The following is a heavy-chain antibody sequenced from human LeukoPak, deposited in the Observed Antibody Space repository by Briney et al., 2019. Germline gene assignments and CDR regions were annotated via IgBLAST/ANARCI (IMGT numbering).Heavy chain of an antibody. V-gene: IGHV3-23*01. CDR1: GFTFSTFA. CDR2: IFPSGGEI. CDR3: ATYRQVLLPFES. J-gene: IGHJ4*02. D-gene: IGHD2-8*02. Sequence: GESLKISCEASGFTFSTFAMIWVRPPPGKGLEWVSSIFPSGGEIHYADSVRGRFTISRDNSKSTLSLQMNSLRAEDTAIYYCATYRQVLLPFESWGQGTLVTVSS.